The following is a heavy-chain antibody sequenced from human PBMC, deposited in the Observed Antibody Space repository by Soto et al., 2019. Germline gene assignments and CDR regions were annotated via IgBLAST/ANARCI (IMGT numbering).Heavy chain of an antibody. V-gene: IGHV4-4*02. CDR1: GGSISSSYW. D-gene: IGHD3-3*01. CDR2: IYHGGTT. CDR3: VSSLNYDFWRDGGRHFYFDS. Sequence: QVQLQESGPGLVKPSGTLSLTCAVSGGSISSSYWWNWVRQTPRGGLEWIGKIYHGGTTNYNPSLKNRVTLSVDKSKNQFSPKLNSVTAADTAVYYCVSSLNYDFWRDGGRHFYFDSWGRGILATVSS. J-gene: IGHJ4*02.